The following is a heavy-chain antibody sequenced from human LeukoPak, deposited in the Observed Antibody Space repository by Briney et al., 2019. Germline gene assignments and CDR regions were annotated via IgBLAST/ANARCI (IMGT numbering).Heavy chain of an antibody. J-gene: IGHJ4*02. Sequence: PWASVKVSCKASGYTFTSYGISWVRQAPGQGLEWMGWISAYNGNTNYAQKLQGRVTMTTDTSTSTAYMELRSLRSDDTAVYYCAGEATRQWLEPYYFDYWGQGTLVTVSS. CDR1: GYTFTSYG. D-gene: IGHD6-19*01. CDR2: ISAYNGNT. V-gene: IGHV1-18*01. CDR3: AGEATRQWLEPYYFDY.